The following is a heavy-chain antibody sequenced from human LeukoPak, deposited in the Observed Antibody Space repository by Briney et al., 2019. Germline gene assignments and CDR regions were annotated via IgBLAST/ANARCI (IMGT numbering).Heavy chain of an antibody. Sequence: KPSETLSLTCAVYGGSFSGYYWSRIRQPPGKGLEWIGEINHSGSTNYNPSLKSRVTISVDTSKNQFSLKLSSVTAADTAVYYCARGRIRAGLGTYQLPVYGMDVWGQGTTVTVSS. CDR2: INHSGST. V-gene: IGHV4-34*01. CDR1: GGSFSGYY. CDR3: ARGRIRAGLGTYQLPVYGMDV. D-gene: IGHD2-2*01. J-gene: IGHJ6*02.